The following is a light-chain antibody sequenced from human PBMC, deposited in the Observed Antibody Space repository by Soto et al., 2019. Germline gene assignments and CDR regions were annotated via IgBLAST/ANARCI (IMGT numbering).Light chain of an antibody. J-gene: IGLJ2*01. V-gene: IGLV2-8*01. CDR2: EVN. CDR1: IGYVCGYDS. CDR3: ASYAGSNNFV. Sequence: QSALTQPPSASGSPGQSVTISFTGTIGYVCGYDSVAWYQQHPHKAHKLIIYEVNKRPSGVPDRFSGSKSGNTASLIVSGLQADDEADYHCASYAGSNNFVFGGGTKVTVL.